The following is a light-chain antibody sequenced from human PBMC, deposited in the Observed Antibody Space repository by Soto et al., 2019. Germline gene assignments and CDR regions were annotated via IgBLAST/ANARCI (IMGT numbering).Light chain of an antibody. J-gene: IGKJ2*01. CDR3: QQYGSAPPYT. CDR2: GAS. V-gene: IGKV3-20*01. CDR1: QSVSRNY. Sequence: EIVLTQSPGTLSLSPGERAILSCRASQSVSRNYLAWYQQRPGRAPRLLIYGASSRATDIPDRFTGSGSGTDFTLTISRLEPEDSAVYYCQQYGSAPPYTFDQGTKLELK.